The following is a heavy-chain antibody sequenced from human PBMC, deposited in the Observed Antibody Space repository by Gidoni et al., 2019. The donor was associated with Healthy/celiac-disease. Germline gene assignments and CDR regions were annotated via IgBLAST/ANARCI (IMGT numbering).Heavy chain of an antibody. D-gene: IGHD6-13*01. CDR2: INHSGST. Sequence: QVQLQQWGAGLLKPSENLSLTCAVYGGSFSGYYWSWIRQPPGKGLEWIGEINHSGSTNYNPSLKSRVTISVDTSKNQFSLKLSSVTAADTAVYYCARVRSSSWYHYFDYWGQGTLVTVSS. CDR3: ARVRSSSWYHYFDY. J-gene: IGHJ4*02. CDR1: GGSFSGYY. V-gene: IGHV4-34*01.